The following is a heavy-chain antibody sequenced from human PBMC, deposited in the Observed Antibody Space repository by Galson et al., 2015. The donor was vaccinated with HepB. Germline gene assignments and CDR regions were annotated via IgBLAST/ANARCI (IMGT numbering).Heavy chain of an antibody. J-gene: IGHJ5*02. V-gene: IGHV7-4-1*02. D-gene: IGHD3-22*01. CDR2: INTNTGNP. CDR1: GYTFSDYV. CDR3: AGEYYFDTSGYYRPNLGFDP. Sequence: SVKVSCKASGYTFSDYVMNWVRQAPGQGLEWMGWINTNTGNPTYAQGFTGRFVFSLDTSVSTAFLQISSLKPEDTAVYYCAGEYYFDTSGYYRPNLGFDPWGQGTLVTVSS.